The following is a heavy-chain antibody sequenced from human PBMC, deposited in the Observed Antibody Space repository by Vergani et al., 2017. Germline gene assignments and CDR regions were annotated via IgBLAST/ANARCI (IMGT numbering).Heavy chain of an antibody. Sequence: EVQLVESGGGLVQPGGSLRLSCAASGFTFSSYSMNWVRQAPGKGLEWVSYISSSSSTIYYADSVKGRFTISRDNAKNSLYLQMNSLRAEDTAVYYCASGAAAGTNWFDPWGQGTLVTVSS. J-gene: IGHJ5*02. CDR1: GFTFSSYS. CDR2: ISSSSSTI. V-gene: IGHV3-48*04. D-gene: IGHD6-13*01. CDR3: ASGAAAGTNWFDP.